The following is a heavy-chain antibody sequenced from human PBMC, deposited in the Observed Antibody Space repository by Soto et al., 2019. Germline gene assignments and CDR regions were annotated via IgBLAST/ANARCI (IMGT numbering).Heavy chain of an antibody. CDR1: GGSISSYY. CDR2: IYYSGST. Sequence: QVQLQESGPGLVKPSETLSLTCTVSGGSISSYYWSWIRQPPGKGLEWIGYIYYSGSTNYNPSLXSXVXITXDPAKNQSSRKLTSVTAADTAVYYCASLWGWAVDYWGQGTLVTVSS. CDR3: ASLWGWAVDY. V-gene: IGHV4-59*08. D-gene: IGHD3-16*01. J-gene: IGHJ4*02.